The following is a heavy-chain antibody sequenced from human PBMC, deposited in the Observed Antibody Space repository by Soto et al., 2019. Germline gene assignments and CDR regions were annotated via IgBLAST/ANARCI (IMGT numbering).Heavy chain of an antibody. D-gene: IGHD3-22*01. CDR1: GGSINNYY. J-gene: IGHJ5*02. V-gene: IGHV4-59*08. CDR2: LYYSGTT. Sequence: PSETLSLTCTVSGGSINNYYCTWIHQPPGMGLEWMGHLYYSGTTGYSPCRKRRVTMSIDGSKKQMSRTVSSVTAGDTIFYYGARFGGYYHSLDTWGQGTLVTV. CDR3: ARFGGYYHSLDT.